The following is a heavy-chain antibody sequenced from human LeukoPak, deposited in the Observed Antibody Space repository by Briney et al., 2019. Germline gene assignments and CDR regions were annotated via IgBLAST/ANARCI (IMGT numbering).Heavy chain of an antibody. Sequence: PGGSLRLSCAASGFTFDTYWMTWVRQAPGKGLEWVASIKQDGSEKYYVDSVKGRFTISRDNAKSSLYLQMNRLRAEDTALYHCARHSPHWGYWGQGTVVTVSS. J-gene: IGHJ4*02. CDR2: IKQDGSEK. V-gene: IGHV3-7*04. CDR3: ARHSPHWGY. D-gene: IGHD7-27*01. CDR1: GFTFDTYW.